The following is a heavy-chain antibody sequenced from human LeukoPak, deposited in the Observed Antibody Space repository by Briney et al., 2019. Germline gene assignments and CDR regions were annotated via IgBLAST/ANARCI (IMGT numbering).Heavy chain of an antibody. V-gene: IGHV3-23*01. Sequence: GGSLRLSCAASGFTFSSYWMSWVRQAPGKGLEWVSTISGSGGRTYYADSVKGRFTISRDSSKSTLYLQMDSLRAEDTAVYYCAKVVDVWGQGTTVTVSS. CDR3: AKVVDV. CDR1: GFTFSSYW. J-gene: IGHJ6*02. CDR2: ISGSGGRT.